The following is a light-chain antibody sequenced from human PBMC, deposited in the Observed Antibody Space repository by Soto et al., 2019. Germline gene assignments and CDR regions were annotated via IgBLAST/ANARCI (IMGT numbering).Light chain of an antibody. CDR2: LNSDGSH. Sequence: QPVLTQSPSASASLGASVKLTCTLSSGHSSYAIAWHQQQPEKGPRYLMKLNSDGSHSKGDGIPYRFSGSSSGAERYLTISSLQSEDEADYYCQTWGTEVFGGGTKLTVL. CDR3: QTWGTEV. CDR1: SGHSSYA. J-gene: IGLJ2*01. V-gene: IGLV4-69*01.